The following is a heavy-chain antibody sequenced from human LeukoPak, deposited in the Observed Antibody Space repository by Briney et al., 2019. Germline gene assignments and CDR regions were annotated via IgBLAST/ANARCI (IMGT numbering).Heavy chain of an antibody. CDR1: GFTFSSYS. Sequence: GGSLRLSCAASGFTFSSYSMTWVRQAPGKGLEWVSSISSSSYIYYADSVKGRFTISRDNAKNSLYLQMNSLRAEDTAVYYCARDLCGGSCYSGIDAFDIWGQGTMVTVSS. CDR2: ISSSSYI. CDR3: ARDLCGGSCYSGIDAFDI. D-gene: IGHD2-15*01. V-gene: IGHV3-21*01. J-gene: IGHJ3*02.